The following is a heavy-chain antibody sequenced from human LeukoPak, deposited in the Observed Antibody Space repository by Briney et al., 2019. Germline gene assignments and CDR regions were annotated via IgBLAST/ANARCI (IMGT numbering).Heavy chain of an antibody. J-gene: IGHJ4*02. CDR2: ISGRGDKT. CDR1: GFSFRNYA. V-gene: IGHV3-23*01. Sequence: PGESLRFSCAASGFSFRNYAMSWVRQAPGKRLEWVSVISGRGDKTYYAGSAKGRFTISRDNSKNTLYLQMNSLRDVDTAIYYCAKGIQWELPLEYWGQGTLVTVSS. CDR3: AKGIQWELPLEY. D-gene: IGHD1-26*01.